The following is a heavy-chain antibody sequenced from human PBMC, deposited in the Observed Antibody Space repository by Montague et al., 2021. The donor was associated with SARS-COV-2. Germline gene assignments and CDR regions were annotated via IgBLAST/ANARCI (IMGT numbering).Heavy chain of an antibody. V-gene: IGHV3-7*01. Sequence: SLRLSCAASGFIFGDYWLSWVRQAPGKGLEWVANIKLDGSEEYSVDSVKGRFTVSRDSAKNSLYLQMNSLRAEDTAVYYCARATLYMDVWGKGTTVTVSS. J-gene: IGHJ6*03. CDR2: IKLDGSEE. CDR1: GFIFGDYW. CDR3: ARATLYMDV.